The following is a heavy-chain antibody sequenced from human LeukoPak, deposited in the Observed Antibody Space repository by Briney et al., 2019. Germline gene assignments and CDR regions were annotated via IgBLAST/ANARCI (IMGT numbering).Heavy chain of an antibody. V-gene: IGHV3-23*01. CDR1: GFTFNNYD. CDR2: ISGSGDST. J-gene: IGHJ4*02. D-gene: IGHD2-15*01. CDR3: AKNPFYCSGGNCYSPINFDY. Sequence: GGSLRLYCAASGFTFNNYDMSWVRQAPGKGLEWVSSISGSGDSTYYADSVKGRFTMSRDNSKNTVFLQMNSLRAEGTAVYYCAKNPFYCSGGNCYSPINFDYWGQGTLVTVSS.